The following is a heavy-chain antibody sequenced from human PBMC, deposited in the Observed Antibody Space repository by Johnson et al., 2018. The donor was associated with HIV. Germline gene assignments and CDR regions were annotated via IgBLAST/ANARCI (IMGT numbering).Heavy chain of an antibody. V-gene: IGHV3-30-3*01. J-gene: IGHJ3*02. CDR2: ISYDGSNK. CDR3: ARDRTSYVWIHDAFDI. D-gene: IGHD3-16*01. Sequence: QVQLVESGGGVVQPGRSLRLSCAASGFTFTTYSMHWVRQAPGTGLEWVAVISYDGSNKYYADSVKGRFTISRDNSKNTFYLQMNSLRTEDTALYYCARDRTSYVWIHDAFDIWGQGTMVTVSS. CDR1: GFTFTTYS.